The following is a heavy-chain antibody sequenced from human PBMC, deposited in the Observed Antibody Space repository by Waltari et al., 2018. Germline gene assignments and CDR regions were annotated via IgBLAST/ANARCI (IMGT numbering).Heavy chain of an antibody. CDR1: GLSVSNNY. Sequence: EVQLVESGGNLVQPGGSLRLSCAASGLSVSNNYFAWVRQAPGKGLEWVSIIYTGDNTYYAGSVKGRFTISKGNSKDALFLQMDTLRPEDTAVYYCARHPLDFWGRGTPVTVSS. J-gene: IGHJ4*02. CDR2: IYTGDNT. CDR3: ARHPLDF. V-gene: IGHV3-66*02.